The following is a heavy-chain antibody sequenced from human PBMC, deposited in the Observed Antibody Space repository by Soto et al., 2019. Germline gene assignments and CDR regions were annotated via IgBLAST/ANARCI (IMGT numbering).Heavy chain of an antibody. CDR2: ISGSGGST. Sequence: GGSLRLSCAASGFTFSTYAMNWVRQAPGKGLEWVSSISGSGGSTHYADSAKGRFTISRDNSKNTLYVQMNSLRAEDTAIYYCARGLRVYSSNFDYWGQGTLVTVSS. CDR1: GFTFSTYA. CDR3: ARGLRVYSSNFDY. V-gene: IGHV3-23*01. D-gene: IGHD5-18*01. J-gene: IGHJ4*02.